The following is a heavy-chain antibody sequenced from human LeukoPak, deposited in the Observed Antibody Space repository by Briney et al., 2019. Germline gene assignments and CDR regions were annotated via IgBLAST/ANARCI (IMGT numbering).Heavy chain of an antibody. V-gene: IGHV5-51*01. Sequence: HGESLKISCKGSGYSFSSYWIGWVRQMPGKGLEWMGIIYPGDSDTRYSPSFQGQVTISADKSITTAYLQWSSLKASGTAIYYCASHHPVEMAYWGQGTLVTVSS. CDR2: IYPGDSDT. CDR3: ASHHPVEMAY. CDR1: GYSFSSYW. J-gene: IGHJ4*02. D-gene: IGHD5-24*01.